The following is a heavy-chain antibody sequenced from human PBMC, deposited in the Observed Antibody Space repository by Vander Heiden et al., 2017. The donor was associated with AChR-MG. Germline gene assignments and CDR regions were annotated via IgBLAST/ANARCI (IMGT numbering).Heavy chain of an antibody. V-gene: IGHV3-20*01. CDR3: AREGGSYSSGLKRSYNWFDP. Sequence: EVQLVESGGGVVRPGGSLRLSCAASGFTFDDYGLSGVRQAPGKGLEWVSGINGNGGSTGYADSVKGRCTSARDNAKNSLYLQRNSLRAEDTALYNCAREGGSYSSGLKRSYNWFDPWGQGTLVTVSS. D-gene: IGHD6-19*01. CDR2: INGNGGST. CDR1: GFTFDDYG. J-gene: IGHJ5*02.